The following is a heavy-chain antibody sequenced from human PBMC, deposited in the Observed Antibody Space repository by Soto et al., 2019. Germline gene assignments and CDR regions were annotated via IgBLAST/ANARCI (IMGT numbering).Heavy chain of an antibody. CDR2: ISSSSIYI. Sequence: GGSLRLSCAASGFTFSSYSINWVRQAPWKGLEWVSSISSSSIYIYYADSVKVRFTISRDNAKNSLYLQMNSLRAEDTAVYYCARELSRAARGDFDYGGQGTLV. D-gene: IGHD6-6*01. V-gene: IGHV3-21*01. J-gene: IGHJ4*02. CDR1: GFTFSSYS. CDR3: ARELSRAARGDFDY.